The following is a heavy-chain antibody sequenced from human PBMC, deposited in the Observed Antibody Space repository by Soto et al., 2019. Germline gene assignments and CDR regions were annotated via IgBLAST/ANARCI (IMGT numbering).Heavy chain of an antibody. D-gene: IGHD5-18*01. CDR2: ISSSSSYI. J-gene: IGHJ4*03. V-gene: IGHV3-21*01. CDR1: GFTFSSYS. CDR3: ARDWKGTAMVYYFDY. Sequence: PGGSLRLSCAASGFTFSSYSMNWVLQAPGKGLEWVSSISSSSSYIYYADSVKGRFTISRDNAKNSLYLQMNSPRAEDTAVYYCARDWKGTAMVYYFDYWGQGTTVTVSS.